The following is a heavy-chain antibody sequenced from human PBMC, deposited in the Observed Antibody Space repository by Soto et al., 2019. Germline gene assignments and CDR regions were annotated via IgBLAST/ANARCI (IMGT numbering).Heavy chain of an antibody. CDR3: ARDRRGRSIDD. CDR2: IWYDGSNK. CDR1: GFTFSSYG. D-gene: IGHD3-10*01. J-gene: IGHJ4*02. Sequence: QVQLVESGGGVVQPGRSLRLSCAASGFTFSSYGMHWVRQAPGKGLEWVAVIWYDGSNKYYADSVKGRFTISRDNSKNTLYLQMNSLRAEDTAVYYCARDRRGRSIDDWGQGTLVTVSS. V-gene: IGHV3-33*01.